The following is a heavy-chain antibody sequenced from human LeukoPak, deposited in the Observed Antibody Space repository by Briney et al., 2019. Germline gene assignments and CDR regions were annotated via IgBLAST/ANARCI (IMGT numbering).Heavy chain of an antibody. D-gene: IGHD1-26*01. J-gene: IGHJ3*02. CDR2: IKSKTDGGTT. V-gene: IGHV3-15*01. CDR3: ITDPGEWEPI. Sequence: GESLRLSCAASGLTFSNAWMSWVRQAPGKGLEWVGRIKSKTDGGTTDYAAPVKGRFTISRDDSKNTLYLQMNRLQTEDTAVYYCITDPGEWEPIWGQGTMVTVSS. CDR1: GLTFSNAW.